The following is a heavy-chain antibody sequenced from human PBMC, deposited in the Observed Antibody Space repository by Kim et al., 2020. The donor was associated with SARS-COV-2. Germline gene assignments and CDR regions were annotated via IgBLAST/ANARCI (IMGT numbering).Heavy chain of an antibody. V-gene: IGHV7-4-1*02. CDR1: GYTFTSYA. Sequence: ASVKVSCKASGYTFTSYAMNWVRQAPGQGLEWMGWINTNTGNPTYAQGFTGRFVFSLDTSVSTAYLQISSLKAEATAVYYCARDSAIFGVVITPLRYYYGMDVWGQGTTVTVSS. CDR3: ARDSAIFGVVITPLRYYYGMDV. CDR2: INTNTGNP. J-gene: IGHJ6*02. D-gene: IGHD3-3*01.